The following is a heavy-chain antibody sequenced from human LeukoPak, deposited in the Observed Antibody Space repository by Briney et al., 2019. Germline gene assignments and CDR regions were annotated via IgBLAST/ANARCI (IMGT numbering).Heavy chain of an antibody. CDR3: ARSVVVVAATPMDV. Sequence: PGGSLRLSCAASGFTFSSYSMNWVRQAPGKGLEWVSSISSSSSYIYYADSVKGRFTISRDNAKNSLYLQMNSLRAEDTAVYYCARSVVVVAATPMDVWGRGTTVTVSS. CDR1: GFTFSSYS. CDR2: ISSSSSYI. V-gene: IGHV3-21*01. J-gene: IGHJ6*03. D-gene: IGHD2-15*01.